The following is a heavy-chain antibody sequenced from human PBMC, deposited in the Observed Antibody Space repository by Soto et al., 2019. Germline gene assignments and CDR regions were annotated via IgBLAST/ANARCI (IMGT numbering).Heavy chain of an antibody. CDR2: IIPMRTVT. Sequence: QVHLEQSGAEVKKPGSSVKVSCKAAGGTFSTYTLIWVRQAPGQGLEWMGRIIPMRTVTNSAQKIKGRVTPTADKSTSTAFMELTSLTTDDTAVYYCSIGSWSAETFDVWGQGTMVTVSS. J-gene: IGHJ3*01. CDR3: SIGSWSAETFDV. V-gene: IGHV1-69*02. D-gene: IGHD2-2*01. CDR1: GGTFSTYT.